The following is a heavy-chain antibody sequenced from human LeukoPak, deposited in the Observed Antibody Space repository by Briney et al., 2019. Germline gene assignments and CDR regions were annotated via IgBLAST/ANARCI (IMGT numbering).Heavy chain of an antibody. J-gene: IGHJ5*02. D-gene: IGHD2-2*01. CDR3: AREQYGFDP. CDR2: INPKSGGT. V-gene: IGHV1-2*02. Sequence: ASVTLSCKASGYTFTGYYMHWVRQAPGQGLEWMGWINPKSGGTNYAQKFQGRVTMTRDTSIHTAYMELSRLRSDDTAVYYCAREQYGFDPWGQGTVDSVSS. CDR1: GYTFTGYY.